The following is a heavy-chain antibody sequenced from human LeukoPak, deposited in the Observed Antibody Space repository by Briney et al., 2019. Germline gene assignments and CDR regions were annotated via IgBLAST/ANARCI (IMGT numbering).Heavy chain of an antibody. CDR1: GFTFSDFA. J-gene: IGHJ4*02. V-gene: IGHV3-21*01. CDR3: ARGVGNYGAYYFDY. D-gene: IGHD4-11*01. CDR2: ISSSGSYI. Sequence: GGSLRLSCAASGFTFSDFAMNWVRQAPGKGLEWVSSISSSGSYIYYADSVKGRFTISRDNVKNSLYLQMNSLRAEDTAVHYCARGVGNYGAYYFDYWGQGTLVTVSS.